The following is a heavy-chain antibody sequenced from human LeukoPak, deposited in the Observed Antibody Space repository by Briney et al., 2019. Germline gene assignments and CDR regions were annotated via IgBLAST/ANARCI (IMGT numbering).Heavy chain of an antibody. J-gene: IGHJ3*02. CDR2: IYYSGST. CDR1: GGSISSGDYY. D-gene: IGHD3-22*01. Sequence: SETLSLTCTVSGGSISSGDYYWSWIRQHPGKGLEWIGYIYYSGSTYYNPSLKSRVTISVDTSKNQFSLKLSPVTAADTAVYYCARDLETLYYYDSSGYYRHDAFDIWGQGTMVTVSS. V-gene: IGHV4-31*03. CDR3: ARDLETLYYYDSSGYYRHDAFDI.